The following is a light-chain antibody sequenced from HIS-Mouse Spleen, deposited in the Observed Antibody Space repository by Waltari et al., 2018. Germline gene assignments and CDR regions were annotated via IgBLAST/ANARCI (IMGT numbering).Light chain of an antibody. CDR3: SSYTSSSTYV. J-gene: IGLJ1*01. Sequence: QSALTQPASVSGSPGQSITISCTGTSRSVGGYNYVSWYQKNPGKAPKLMIYEVSNRPSGVSNRFSGSKSGNTASLTISGLQAEDEADYYCSSYTSSSTYVFGTGTKVTVL. CDR1: SRSVGGYNY. V-gene: IGLV2-14*01. CDR2: EVS.